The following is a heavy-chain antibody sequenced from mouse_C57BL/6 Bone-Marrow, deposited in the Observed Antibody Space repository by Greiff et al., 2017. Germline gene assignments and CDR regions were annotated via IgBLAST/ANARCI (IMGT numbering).Heavy chain of an antibody. Sequence: VHVKPSGPELVKPGASVKISCKASGYSFTDYNMNWVKQSNGKSLEWIGVINPNYGTTSYNQKFKGKATLTVDQASSTAYMQLNSLTSEDSAVYYCARHYYGSSYPYYAMDYWGQGTSVTVSS. CDR3: ARHYYGSSYPYYAMDY. D-gene: IGHD1-1*01. CDR1: GYSFTDYN. J-gene: IGHJ4*01. V-gene: IGHV1-39*01. CDR2: INPNYGTT.